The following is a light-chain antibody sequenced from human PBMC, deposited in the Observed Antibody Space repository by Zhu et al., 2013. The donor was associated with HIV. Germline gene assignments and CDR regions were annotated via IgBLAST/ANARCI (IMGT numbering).Light chain of an antibody. V-gene: IGKV3-20*01. CDR1: QSVKSN. CDR3: QQYAGSPIT. CDR2: GAS. J-gene: IGKJ5*01. Sequence: TQSPVTLSVSPGERVTLSCRASQSVKSNLAWYQQKPGQAPRLLIYGASIRATGVPDRFSGSGSGTDFTLTISRLEPADFAVYYCQQYAGSPITFGQGTRLDIK.